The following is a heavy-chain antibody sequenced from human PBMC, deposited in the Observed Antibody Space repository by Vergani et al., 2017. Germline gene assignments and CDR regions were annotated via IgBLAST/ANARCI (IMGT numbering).Heavy chain of an antibody. CDR3: GRVADFYGLGSRLLDL. D-gene: IGHD3-10*01. CDR1: GCSMSGYY. CDR2: MYYSGST. V-gene: IGHV4-59*01. J-gene: IGHJ5*02. Sequence: QLQLQESGPGLVKPSETLSLTCSVSGCSMSGYYWSWIRQPPGKELEWIGYMYYSGSTNYNPSLETRVTISGDTSKNQFSLKLTSVTAADAAVYYCGRVADFYGLGSRLLDLWGQGILVTVSS.